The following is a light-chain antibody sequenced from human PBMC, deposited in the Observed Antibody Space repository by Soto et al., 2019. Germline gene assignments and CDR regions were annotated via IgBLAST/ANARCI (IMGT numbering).Light chain of an antibody. CDR2: GAS. V-gene: IGKV3-20*01. J-gene: IGKJ5*01. Sequence: EIVLTQSPGTLSLSPGERATLSCRASQSVSSSYLAWYQQKPGQAPRLLINGASSRATGIPDRFSGSGSGTDFPLTISRLEHEDFAVYYCQQYGTSPPRTFGQGTRLEIK. CDR3: QQYGTSPPRT. CDR1: QSVSSSY.